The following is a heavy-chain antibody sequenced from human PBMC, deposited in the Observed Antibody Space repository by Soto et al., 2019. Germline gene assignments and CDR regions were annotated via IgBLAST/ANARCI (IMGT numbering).Heavy chain of an antibody. CDR3: ARGPSGAPYYGDLFDP. CDR2: IWYDGSNK. D-gene: IGHD4-17*01. CDR1: GFTCSSYG. Sequence: QVQLVESGGGVVQPGRSLRLSCAASGFTCSSYGMHWVRQAPGKGLEWVAVIWYDGSNKYYADSVKGRFTISRDNSKNTLYLQMNSLRAEDTAVYYCARGPSGAPYYGDLFDPWGQGTLVTVSS. V-gene: IGHV3-33*01. J-gene: IGHJ5*02.